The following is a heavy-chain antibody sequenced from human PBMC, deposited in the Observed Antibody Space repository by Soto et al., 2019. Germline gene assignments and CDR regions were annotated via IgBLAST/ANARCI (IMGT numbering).Heavy chain of an antibody. V-gene: IGHV4-59*01. CDR1: GGSISSYY. J-gene: IGHJ4*02. CDR2: IYYSGST. D-gene: IGHD1-26*01. Sequence: PSETLSLTCTVSGGSISSYYWSWIRQPPGKGLEWIGYIYYSGSTNYNPSLKSRVTISVDTSKNQFSLKLSSVTAADAAVYYCARGVSDELFDYWGQGTLVTVSS. CDR3: ARGVSDELFDY.